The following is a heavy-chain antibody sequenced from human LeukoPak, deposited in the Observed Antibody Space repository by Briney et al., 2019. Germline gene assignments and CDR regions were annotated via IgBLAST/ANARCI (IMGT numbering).Heavy chain of an antibody. V-gene: IGHV3-23*01. D-gene: IGHD5-12*01. Sequence: GGSLRLSCAASGFTFSNYAMTWVRQAPGKGLEWVSSISGSGANTYYADSVKGRFTISRDNSKNTLYLQMNSLRAEDTAVYYCARDLGYVDIDGFDYWGQGTLVTVSS. CDR1: GFTFSNYA. CDR2: ISGSGANT. CDR3: ARDLGYVDIDGFDY. J-gene: IGHJ4*02.